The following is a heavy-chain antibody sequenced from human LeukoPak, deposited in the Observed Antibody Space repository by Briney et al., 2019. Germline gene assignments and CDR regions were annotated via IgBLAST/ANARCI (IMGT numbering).Heavy chain of an antibody. CDR1: GCTFDDYA. V-gene: IGHV3-9*01. CDR3: AKDIGSSGWYADY. J-gene: IGHJ4*02. CDR2: ISWNSGSI. D-gene: IGHD6-19*01. Sequence: PGGSLRLSCAAAGCTFDDYAMHWGRQAPGKGLDWDSGISWNSGSIGYADSVKGRFTISRDNAKNSLYLQMNSLRAEDTALYYCAKDIGSSGWYADYWGQGTLVTVSS.